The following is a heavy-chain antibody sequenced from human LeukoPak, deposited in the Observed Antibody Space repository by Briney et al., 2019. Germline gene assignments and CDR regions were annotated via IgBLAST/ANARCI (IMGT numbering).Heavy chain of an antibody. J-gene: IGHJ6*03. Sequence: PGGSLRLSCVASGFTFSSYGMHWVRQAPGKGLEWVAFIRYDGSNKYYADSVKGRFTISRDNSKNTLYLQMNSLRAEDTAVYYCANWGVHDYSNPWYYYYMDVWGKGTTVTVSS. CDR1: GFTFSSYG. CDR3: ANWGVHDYSNPWYYYYMDV. CDR2: IRYDGSNK. V-gene: IGHV3-30*02. D-gene: IGHD4-11*01.